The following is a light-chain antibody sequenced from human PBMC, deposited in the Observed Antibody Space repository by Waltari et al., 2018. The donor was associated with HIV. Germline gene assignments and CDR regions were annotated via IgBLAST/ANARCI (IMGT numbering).Light chain of an antibody. CDR2: GTS. V-gene: IGKV3-20*01. J-gene: IGKJ2*01. Sequence: EIVLTQFPGTLSLSPGERATLSCRASQSANSDLFGWYQQKPGQAPRLLIFGTSSRATGIPDRFSGSGSGTDFTLTISRLEPEDFAVYYCQQSDSSSFTFGQGTKLEIK. CDR1: QSANSDL. CDR3: QQSDSSSFT.